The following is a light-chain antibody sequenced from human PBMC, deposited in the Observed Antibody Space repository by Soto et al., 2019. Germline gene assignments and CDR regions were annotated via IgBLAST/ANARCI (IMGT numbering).Light chain of an antibody. CDR3: QQYYSTPLT. CDR1: QSVLYSSNNKNY. J-gene: IGKJ4*01. CDR2: CAS. Sequence: DIVMTQSPDSLAVSLGERATINCKSSQSVLYSSNNKNYLVWYQQKPGQPPKLLIYCASTRESGVPDRVRGSGSGTDFTLTISSLQAEDVAVYYCQQYYSTPLTFGGGTKVEIK. V-gene: IGKV4-1*01.